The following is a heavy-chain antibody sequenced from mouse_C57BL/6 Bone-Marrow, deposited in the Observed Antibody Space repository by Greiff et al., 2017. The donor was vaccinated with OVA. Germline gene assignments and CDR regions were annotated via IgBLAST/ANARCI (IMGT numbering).Heavy chain of an antibody. V-gene: IGHV3-6*01. CDR1: GYSITSGYY. J-gene: IGHJ2*01. CDR2: ISYDGSN. CDR3: AREGWLLHYFDY. Sequence: EVKLQESGPGLVKPSQSLSLTCSVTGYSITSGYYWNWIRQFPGNKLEWMGYISYDGSNNYNPSLKNRISITRDTSKNQFFLKLNSVTTEDTATYDCAREGWLLHYFDYWGQGTTLTVSS. D-gene: IGHD2-3*01.